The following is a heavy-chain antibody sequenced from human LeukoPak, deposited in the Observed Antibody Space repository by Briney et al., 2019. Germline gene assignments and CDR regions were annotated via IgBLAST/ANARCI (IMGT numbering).Heavy chain of an antibody. CDR1: GFTFSSYW. Sequence: GGSLRFSGAASGFTFSSYWMHWVRQAPGKGLVWVSRINSNGSSTNYADSVKGRFTISRDNTKNTLYLQMNSLRAEDTAVYYCAREGEYYFDYWGQGTLVTVSS. D-gene: IGHD3-16*01. V-gene: IGHV3-74*01. J-gene: IGHJ4*02. CDR3: AREGEYYFDY. CDR2: INSNGSST.